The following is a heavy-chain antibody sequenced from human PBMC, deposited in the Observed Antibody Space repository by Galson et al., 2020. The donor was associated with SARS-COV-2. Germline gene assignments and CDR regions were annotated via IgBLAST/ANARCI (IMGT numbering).Heavy chain of an antibody. Sequence: SETLSLTCAVSGGSIRTSNSYWSWVRQPPGAGLEWIASISYSGSASYNPSLKSRVSISVDTSKNQFSLRLSSVTAADTALYYCARTLPGSFSDYWGQGTLVTVSS. CDR1: GGSIRTSNSY. CDR3: ARTLPGSFSDY. CDR2: ISYSGSA. J-gene: IGHJ4*02. D-gene: IGHD1-26*01. V-gene: IGHV4-39*07.